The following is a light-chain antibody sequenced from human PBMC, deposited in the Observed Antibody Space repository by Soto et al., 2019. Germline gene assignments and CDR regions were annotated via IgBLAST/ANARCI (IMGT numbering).Light chain of an antibody. J-gene: IGLJ1*01. Sequence: QSVLTQPASVSGSPGQSITIACAGTNSDVGGYNFVSWYQQHPMKAPKLIIYEVTKRPSGVSARFSGSKSGNTASLTISGLQDEDEADYYCQTYDSSLCVCVFGPGTKVNVL. CDR2: EVT. CDR1: NSDVGGYNF. V-gene: IGLV2-14*01. CDR3: QTYDSSLCVCV.